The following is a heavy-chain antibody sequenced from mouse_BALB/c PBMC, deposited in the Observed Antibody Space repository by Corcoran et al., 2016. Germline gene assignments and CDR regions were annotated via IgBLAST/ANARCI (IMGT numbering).Heavy chain of an antibody. CDR3: ARERTSTADYFDY. V-gene: IGHV9-1*02. D-gene: IGHD1-2*01. CDR2: INTYTGEP. Sequence: QIQLVQSGPELKKPGETVKISCKASGYTFTNYGMNWVKQAPGKGLKWMGWINTYTGEPTYADDFKGRFAFSLETSASNAYLQINNLKNEDMSTYFCARERTSTADYFDYSGDVTTLTVSS. CDR1: GYTFTNYG. J-gene: IGHJ2*01.